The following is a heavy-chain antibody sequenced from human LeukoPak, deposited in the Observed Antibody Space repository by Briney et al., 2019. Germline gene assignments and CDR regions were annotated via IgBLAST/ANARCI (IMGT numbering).Heavy chain of an antibody. J-gene: IGHJ4*02. CDR3: ARHAGGYSYET. V-gene: IGHV4-4*02. CDR1: GGSISSSNW. Sequence: SETLSLTCAVSGGSISSSNWWSWVRQPPGKGLEWIGEIYHSGSTNYNPSLKGRVTISVDTSKNQFSLKLSSVTAADTAVYYCARHAGGYSYETWGQGTLVTVSS. D-gene: IGHD5-18*01. CDR2: IYHSGST.